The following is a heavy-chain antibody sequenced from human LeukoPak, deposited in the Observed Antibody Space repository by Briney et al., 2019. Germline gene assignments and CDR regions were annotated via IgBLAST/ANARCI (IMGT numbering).Heavy chain of an antibody. CDR3: ARERYYDSSGYSFDY. V-gene: IGHV1-2*02. CDR1: GYTFTGYY. Sequence: ASVKVSCKASGYTFTGYYMHWVRQAPGQGLESMGWINPNSGGTNYAQKFQGRVTMTRDTSISTAYMELSRLRSDDTAVYYCARERYYDSSGYSFDYWGQGTLVTVSS. J-gene: IGHJ4*02. D-gene: IGHD3-22*01. CDR2: INPNSGGT.